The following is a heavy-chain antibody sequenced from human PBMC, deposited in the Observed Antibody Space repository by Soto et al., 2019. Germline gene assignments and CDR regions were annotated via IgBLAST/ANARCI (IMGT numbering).Heavy chain of an antibody. CDR1: GFTFSSYD. V-gene: IGHV3-13*01. Sequence: GGSLRLSCAASGFTFSSYDMHWVRQATGKGLEWVSAIGTAGDTYYPGSVKGRFTISRENAKNSLYLQMNSLRAEDTAVYYCARTAAAGDGMDVWGQGTTVTVSS. CDR3: ARTAAAGDGMDV. D-gene: IGHD6-13*01. J-gene: IGHJ6*02. CDR2: IGTAGDT.